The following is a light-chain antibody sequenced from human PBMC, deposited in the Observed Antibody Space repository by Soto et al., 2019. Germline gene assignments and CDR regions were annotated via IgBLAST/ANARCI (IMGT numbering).Light chain of an antibody. CDR3: LQDYSFPWT. CDR2: AAS. V-gene: IGKV1-6*01. J-gene: IGKJ1*01. CDR1: QDIRNG. Sequence: IQMTQSPSSLSASVEDRVIITCRASQDIRNGLGWYQQKPGKAPRLLIYAASILQSGVPSRFSGSGSGTDFTLTISSLQPEDFATYYCLQDYSFPWTFGQGTKVDIK.